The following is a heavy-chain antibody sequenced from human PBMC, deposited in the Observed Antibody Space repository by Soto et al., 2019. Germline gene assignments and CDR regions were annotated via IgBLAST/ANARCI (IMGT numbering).Heavy chain of an antibody. V-gene: IGHV4-39*01. D-gene: IGHD2-15*01. CDR1: GASISSSMYY. CDR3: ARHCRVGSVASCYFDY. J-gene: IGHJ4*02. Sequence: QLQLQESAPGLVKPSETLSLTCSVSGASISSSMYYWGWIRQPPGKVLEWIWSIYYSGRTYYKPSLNSRVTISVDTSKNQFSLKLSSVTAADTAVYYCARHCRVGSVASCYFDYWGQGTLVTVSS. CDR2: IYYSGRT.